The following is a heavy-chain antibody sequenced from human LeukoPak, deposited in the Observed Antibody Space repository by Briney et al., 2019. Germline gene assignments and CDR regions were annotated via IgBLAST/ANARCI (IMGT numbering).Heavy chain of an antibody. CDR1: GYTFTGYY. V-gene: IGHV1-2*06. CDR3: ARVPTVTTSRRDFDY. D-gene: IGHD4-17*01. J-gene: IGHJ4*02. CDR2: INPNSGGT. Sequence: GASVTVSCTASGYTFTGYYMHWVRQAPGQGLEWMGRINPNSGGTNYAQKFQGRVTMTRDTSISTAYMELSRLRSDDTAVYYCARVPTVTTSRRDFDYWGQGTLVTVSS.